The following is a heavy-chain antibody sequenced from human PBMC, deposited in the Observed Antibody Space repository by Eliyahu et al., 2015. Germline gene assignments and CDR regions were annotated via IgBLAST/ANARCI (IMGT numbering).Heavy chain of an antibody. D-gene: IGHD6-13*01. CDR3: ARGGSNSRDAFDI. V-gene: IGHV4-4*07. CDR2: IYTSGYT. J-gene: IGHJ3*02. Sequence: QVQLQESGPGLVKPSETLSLTCTVSGSISNYYWSWIRQPAGKGLEWIGRIYTSGYTYYNPSLQSRVTMSVDMSKNQFSLKLSSVTAADTAVYYCARGGSNSRDAFDIWGLGTMVTVSS. CDR1: GSISNYY.